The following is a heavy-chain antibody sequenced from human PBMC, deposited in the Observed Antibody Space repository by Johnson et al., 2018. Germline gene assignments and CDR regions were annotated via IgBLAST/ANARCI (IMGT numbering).Heavy chain of an antibody. CDR3: AKDLGPLWGSGYRYFQH. CDR2: ISYDGSTE. V-gene: IGHV3-30-3*01. CDR1: GFIFSNSA. J-gene: IGHJ1*01. D-gene: IGHD5-12*01. Sequence: QVQLQESGGGVVQPGRSXRLSCAASGFIFSNSAMHWVRQAPGKGLEWVAVISYDGSTEYYADSVKGRFTISRDNSKNTLFLQMNSLRAEDTAVYFCAKDLGPLWGSGYRYFQHWGQGTLVTVSS.